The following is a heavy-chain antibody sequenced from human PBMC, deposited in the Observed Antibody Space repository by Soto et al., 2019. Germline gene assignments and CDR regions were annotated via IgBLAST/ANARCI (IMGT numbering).Heavy chain of an antibody. D-gene: IGHD3-22*01. CDR2: IKQDGSEK. J-gene: IGHJ4*02. V-gene: IGHV3-7*01. Sequence: GGSLRLSCAASGFTFSSYWMSWVRQAPGKGLEWVANIKQDGSEKYYVDSVKGRFTISRDNAKNSLYLQMNSLRAEDTAVYYCATLYDSSGYYRRTRSDDYWGQGTLVTVSS. CDR3: ATLYDSSGYYRRTRSDDY. CDR1: GFTFSSYW.